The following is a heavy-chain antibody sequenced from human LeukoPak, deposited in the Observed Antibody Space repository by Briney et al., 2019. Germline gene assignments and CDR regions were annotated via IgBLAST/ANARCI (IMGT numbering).Heavy chain of an antibody. CDR2: ISRSGSTI. V-gene: IGHV3-48*03. Sequence: GGSLRLSCAASGFTFRSYEMNWVRQAPGKGLEWVSYISRSGSTIFSADSMKGRFTTSRDNAKNSLFLQMNSLRAEDTAVYYCARVSTGSEYFDYWGQGTLVTVSS. J-gene: IGHJ4*02. CDR1: GFTFRSYE. CDR3: ARVSTGSEYFDY.